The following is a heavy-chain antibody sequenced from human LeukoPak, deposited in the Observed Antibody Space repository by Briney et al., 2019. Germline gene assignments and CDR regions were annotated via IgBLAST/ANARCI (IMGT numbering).Heavy chain of an antibody. CDR3: ARLMDGGNALRRFDL. D-gene: IGHD4-23*01. Sequence: SETLSLTCTVSGGSISSSSYYWGWIRQPPGKGLEWIGNIYHSGGTYYNPSLKSRVTISVDTSKNQFSLKLSSVTAAYTAVYYCARLMDGGNALRRFDLWGRGTLVTVSS. CDR2: IYHSGGT. V-gene: IGHV4-39*01. J-gene: IGHJ2*01. CDR1: GGSISSSSYY.